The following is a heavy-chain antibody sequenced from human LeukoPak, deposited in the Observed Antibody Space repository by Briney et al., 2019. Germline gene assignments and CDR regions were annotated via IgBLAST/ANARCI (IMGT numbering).Heavy chain of an antibody. CDR3: ARDQGGSSTVTTADY. V-gene: IGHV3-21*01. D-gene: IGHD4-11*01. Sequence: GGSLRLSCAASGFTSSSYTMNWVRQAPGKGLEWVSSISSSSSYIYYADSVKGRFTISRDNAKNSLYLQINSLRAEDTAVYYCARDQGGSSTVTTADYWGQGTLVTVSS. CDR1: GFTSSSYT. J-gene: IGHJ4*02. CDR2: ISSSSSYI.